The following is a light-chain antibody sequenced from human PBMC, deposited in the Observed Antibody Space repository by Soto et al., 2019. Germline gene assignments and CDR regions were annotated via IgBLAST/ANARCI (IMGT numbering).Light chain of an antibody. CDR1: QFVSSRY. V-gene: IGKV3D-15*01. CDR2: GAS. CDR3: QQYNNWPPLT. Sequence: EIVLTQSPGTLSLSPGESATLFCRASQFVSSRYLAWYQQKPGQAPSLLVYGASSRATGIPARFSGSGSGTEFTLTISSLQSEDFAVYYCQQYNNWPPLTFGQGTRLEIK. J-gene: IGKJ5*01.